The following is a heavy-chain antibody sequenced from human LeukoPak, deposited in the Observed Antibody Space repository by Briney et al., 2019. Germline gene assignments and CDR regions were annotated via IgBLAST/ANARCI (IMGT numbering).Heavy chain of an antibody. J-gene: IGHJ4*02. Sequence: AGGSLRLSCAASGFTFSSYSMNWVRQAPGKGLEWVSSISSSSSYIYYADSVKGRFTISRDNAKNSLYLQMNSLRAEDTAVYYCAGYYDSSPDYKEFDYWGQGTLVTVSS. CDR2: ISSSSSYI. V-gene: IGHV3-21*01. CDR1: GFTFSSYS. D-gene: IGHD3-22*01. CDR3: AGYYDSSPDYKEFDY.